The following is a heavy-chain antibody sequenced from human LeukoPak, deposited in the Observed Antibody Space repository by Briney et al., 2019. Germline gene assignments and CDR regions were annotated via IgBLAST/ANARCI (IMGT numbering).Heavy chain of an antibody. J-gene: IGHJ4*02. D-gene: IGHD6-13*01. CDR3: ARESSWDEFDY. Sequence: GGSLRLSCAASGSTFRNYEMNWVRQAPGKGLELFSYISSSGSTISYADSVTGRFTISRDNAKNSLYLQMNSLRAEDTAVYYCARESSWDEFDYWGQGTLVTVSS. V-gene: IGHV3-48*03. CDR1: GSTFRNYE. CDR2: ISSSGSTI.